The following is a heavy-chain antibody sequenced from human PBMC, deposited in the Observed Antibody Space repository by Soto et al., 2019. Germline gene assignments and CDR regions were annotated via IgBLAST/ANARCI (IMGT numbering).Heavy chain of an antibody. V-gene: IGHV3-23*01. CDR2: ITGSGDTT. J-gene: IGHJ4*02. D-gene: IGHD3-10*01. CDR3: TRLISAAQDY. CDR1: GITFNSYA. Sequence: HPGGSLRLSCAASGITFNSYAMSWVRQAPGKGLEWVSAITGSGDTTYYADSVKGRFTISRDNSRNTLYLQMNSLRAEDTAIYYCTRLISAAQDYWGQGTLVTVYS.